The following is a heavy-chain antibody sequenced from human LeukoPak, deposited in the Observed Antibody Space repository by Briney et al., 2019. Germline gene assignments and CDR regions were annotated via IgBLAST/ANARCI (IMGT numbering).Heavy chain of an antibody. CDR2: ISYIGST. Sequence: SETLSLTCTVSGDSFSRHYWNWIRQPPGKGREGVGYISYIGSTNYNPSLKSRVTISIDTSKNQFSLKLISVTAADTAVYYCARDLVTVTKGFDIWGQGTMVSVSS. CDR3: ARDLVTVTKGFDI. CDR1: GDSFSRHY. J-gene: IGHJ3*02. D-gene: IGHD4-17*01. V-gene: IGHV4-59*11.